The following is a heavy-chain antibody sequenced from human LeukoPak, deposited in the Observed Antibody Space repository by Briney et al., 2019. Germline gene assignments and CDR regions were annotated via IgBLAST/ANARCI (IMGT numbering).Heavy chain of an antibody. CDR1: GFTFSSYW. Sequence: NPGGSLRLSCAASGFTFSSYWMSWVRQAPGKGLEWVANIKQDGSEKYYVDSAKGRFTISRDNAKNSLYLQMNSLRAEDTAVYYCARDAKTTVVTSPSEYWGQGTLVTVSS. CDR3: ARDAKTTVVTSPSEY. CDR2: IKQDGSEK. V-gene: IGHV3-7*01. D-gene: IGHD4-23*01. J-gene: IGHJ4*02.